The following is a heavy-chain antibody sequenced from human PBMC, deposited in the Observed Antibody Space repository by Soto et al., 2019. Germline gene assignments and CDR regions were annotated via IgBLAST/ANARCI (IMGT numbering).Heavy chain of an antibody. CDR1: GFTFSNYS. D-gene: IGHD3-16*01. CDR2: ISTSSGYR. J-gene: IGHJ5*01. V-gene: IGHV3-21*01. CDR3: ARDLHDYVSFRFAS. Sequence: GGAPRLSCGASGFTFSNYSMNWVRQAPGKGLEWVSSISTSSGYRYYADSVKGRFTISRDNAKKSLYLQMNSLRAEDTAVYYCARDLHDYVSFRFASWGQGTLVTVSS.